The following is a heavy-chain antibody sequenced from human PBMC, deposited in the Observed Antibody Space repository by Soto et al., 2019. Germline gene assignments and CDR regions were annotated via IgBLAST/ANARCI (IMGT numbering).Heavy chain of an antibody. CDR3: ARDGSPFDC. Sequence: SETRCVGWFFSSGSISSYYWTWLRQPAGKGLEWIGRIYASGSTFYNPSLKSRVSMSVDSSQNQFSLNLTSVTAADTAIYFCARDGSPFDCWGPGTMVTVSS. V-gene: IGHV4-4*07. J-gene: IGHJ4*02. CDR1: SGSISSYY. CDR2: IYASGST.